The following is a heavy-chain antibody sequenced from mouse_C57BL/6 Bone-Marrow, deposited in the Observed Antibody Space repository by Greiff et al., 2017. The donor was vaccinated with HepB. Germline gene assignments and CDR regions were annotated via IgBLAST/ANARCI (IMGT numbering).Heavy chain of an antibody. J-gene: IGHJ3*01. D-gene: IGHD4-1*01. CDR1: GFTFSSYG. Sequence: EVQLVESGGDLVKPGGSLKLSCAASGFTFSSYGMSWVRQTPDKRLEWVATISSGGSYTYYPDSVKGRFTISRDNAKNTLYLQMSSLKSEDTAMYYCARRSYWDEAYWGQGTLVTVSA. CDR2: ISSGGSYT. CDR3: ARRSYWDEAY. V-gene: IGHV5-6*01.